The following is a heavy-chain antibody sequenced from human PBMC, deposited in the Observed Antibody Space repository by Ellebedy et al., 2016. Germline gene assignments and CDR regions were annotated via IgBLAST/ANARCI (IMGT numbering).Heavy chain of an antibody. CDR2: IYAGGST. Sequence: GGSLRLSCVVSGFSVSSNYLSWVRQAPGKGLEWVSVIYAGGSTFYADSVKGRFSISRDNSRSTLYLQLNRLRAEDTALYYCAKASSGYYFGMSGFFDYWGQGALVTVSS. V-gene: IGHV3-53*01. J-gene: IGHJ4*02. CDR1: GFSVSSNY. D-gene: IGHD3-10*01. CDR3: AKASSGYYFGMSGFFDY.